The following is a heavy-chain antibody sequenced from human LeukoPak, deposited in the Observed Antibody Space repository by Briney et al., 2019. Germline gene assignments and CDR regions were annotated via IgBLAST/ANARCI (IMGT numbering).Heavy chain of an antibody. Sequence: SETLSLTCTVSGDSISTSNSYWGWIRQPPGKGLEWIGSIYYSGNTYYNASLKSRVTISVDTSKNQFSLKLSSVTAADTAVYYCDIVGASDAFDIWGQGTMVTVSS. J-gene: IGHJ3*02. V-gene: IGHV4-39*07. CDR2: IYYSGNT. CDR3: DIVGASDAFDI. CDR1: GDSISTSNSY. D-gene: IGHD1-26*01.